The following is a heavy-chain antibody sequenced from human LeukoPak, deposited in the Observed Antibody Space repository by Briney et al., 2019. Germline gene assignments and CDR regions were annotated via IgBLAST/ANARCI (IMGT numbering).Heavy chain of an antibody. CDR2: INPNSGGT. CDR1: GYTFTGYY. CDR3: ARDIGYGGNYDY. Sequence: ASVKVSCKASGYTFTGYYMHWVRQAPGQGLEWRGWINPNSGGTNYAQKFQGRVTMTRDTSISTAYMELSRLRSDDTAVYYCARDIGYGGNYDYWGQGTLVTVSS. J-gene: IGHJ4*02. V-gene: IGHV1-2*02. D-gene: IGHD4-23*01.